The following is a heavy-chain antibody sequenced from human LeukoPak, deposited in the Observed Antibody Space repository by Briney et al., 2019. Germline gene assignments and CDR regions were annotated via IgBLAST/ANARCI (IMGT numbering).Heavy chain of an antibody. CDR2: ISGSGGST. J-gene: IGHJ4*02. D-gene: IGHD1-26*01. Sequence: GGSLRLSCAASGFTLRNYDINWVRQAPGKGLEWVSAISGSGGSTYYADSVKGRFTISRDNSKNTLYLQMNSLRAEDTAVYYCAKCSGSYYRPFDYWGQGTLVTVSS. V-gene: IGHV3-23*01. CDR3: AKCSGSYYRPFDY. CDR1: GFTLRNYD.